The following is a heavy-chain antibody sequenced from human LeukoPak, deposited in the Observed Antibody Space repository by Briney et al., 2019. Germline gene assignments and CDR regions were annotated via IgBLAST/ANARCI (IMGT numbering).Heavy chain of an antibody. D-gene: IGHD6-19*01. CDR3: ARHQNSSGRPMDAFDI. Sequence: GGSLRLSCAASGFTFSSYAMHWVRQAPGKGLEWVAVISYDGSNKYYADSVKGRFTISRDNSKNTLYLQMNSLRAEDTAVYYRARHQNSSGRPMDAFDIWGQGTMVTVSS. J-gene: IGHJ3*02. CDR1: GFTFSSYA. V-gene: IGHV3-30*04. CDR2: ISYDGSNK.